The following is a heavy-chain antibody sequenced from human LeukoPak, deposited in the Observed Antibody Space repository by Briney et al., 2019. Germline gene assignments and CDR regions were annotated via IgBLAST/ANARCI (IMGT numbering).Heavy chain of an antibody. D-gene: IGHD4-17*01. V-gene: IGHV1-69*13. CDR1: GGTFSSYA. J-gene: IGHJ4*02. CDR2: IIPIFGTA. Sequence: ASVKVSRKASGGTFSSYAISWVRQAPGQGLEWMGGIIPIFGTANYAQKFQGRVTITADESTSTAYMELSSLRSEDTAVYYCARGDYGDYVRFQPFDYWGQGTLVTVSS. CDR3: ARGDYGDYVRFQPFDY.